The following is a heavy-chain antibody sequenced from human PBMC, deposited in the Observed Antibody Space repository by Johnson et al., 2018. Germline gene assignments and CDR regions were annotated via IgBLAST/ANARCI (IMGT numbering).Heavy chain of an antibody. Sequence: EVQLVESGGGLVQXGGSXRLXCAASGFTFSDYDIHWVRQATGKGLEWVSGIGTTADTFYSDYVKGRFTISRENAKNSLYLQMNSLGAGDTAVYYCARAGWHDDVGKVSYYYYYMDVWGKGTTVTVSS. CDR3: ARAGWHDDVGKVSYYYYYMDV. CDR2: IGTTADT. V-gene: IGHV3-13*01. CDR1: GFTFSDYD. J-gene: IGHJ6*03. D-gene: IGHD1-1*01.